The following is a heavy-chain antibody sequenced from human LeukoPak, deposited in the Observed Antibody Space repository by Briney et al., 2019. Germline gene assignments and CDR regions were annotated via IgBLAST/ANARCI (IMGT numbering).Heavy chain of an antibody. CDR3: AKDQRGRLEDSYGYSDYYYYMDV. D-gene: IGHD5-18*01. V-gene: IGHV3-21*01. J-gene: IGHJ6*03. CDR2: ISSSSSYI. CDR1: GFTFSSYS. Sequence: PGGSLRLSCAASGFTFSSYSMNWVRQAPGKGLEWVSSISSSSSYIYYADSVKGRFTISRDNSKNTLYLQMNSLRAEDTAVYYCAKDQRGRLEDSYGYSDYYYYMDVWGKGTTVTVSS.